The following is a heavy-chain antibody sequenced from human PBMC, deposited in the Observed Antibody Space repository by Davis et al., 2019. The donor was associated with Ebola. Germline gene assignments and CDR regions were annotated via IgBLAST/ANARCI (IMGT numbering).Heavy chain of an antibody. J-gene: IGHJ3*01. CDR1: GGSISSSSYY. D-gene: IGHD6-19*01. CDR3: ARVTAVSGTHNHNNDAFDV. CDR2: IYYSGST. V-gene: IGHV4-39*01. Sequence: PSETLSLTCTVSGGSISSSSYYWGWIRQPPGKGLEWIGSIYYSGSTYYNPSLKSRVTISVDTSKNQFSLKLSSVTAADTAVYYCARVTAVSGTHNHNNDAFDVWGQGTMVTVSS.